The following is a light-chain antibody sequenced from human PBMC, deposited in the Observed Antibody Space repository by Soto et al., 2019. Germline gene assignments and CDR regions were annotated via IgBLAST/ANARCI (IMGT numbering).Light chain of an antibody. Sequence: EIVFTQSPATLSLSPVETATLSCRASQSVSGYIGWYQQKPGQAPRLLIYADSNRATGIPARFSGSGSGTDFTLTISSLEPEDFAIYYCQQRKNWQVTFGQGTRLEI. CDR3: QQRKNWQVT. CDR1: QSVSGY. V-gene: IGKV3D-11*02. J-gene: IGKJ5*01. CDR2: ADS.